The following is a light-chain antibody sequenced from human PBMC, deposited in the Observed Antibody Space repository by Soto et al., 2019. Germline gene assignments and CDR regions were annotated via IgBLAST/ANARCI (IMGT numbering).Light chain of an antibody. V-gene: IGLV2-14*01. CDR2: EVS. CDR1: SSDVGAYNY. CDR3: GSYTSSFTLV. J-gene: IGLJ1*01. Sequence: QSVLTQPASVSGSPGQSITISCTGTSSDVGAYNYVAWYQQHPGKVPKLMIYEVSNRPSGVSNRFSGSKSGNTASLTISGLQAEDEADYYCGSYTSSFTLVFGTGTKVTVL.